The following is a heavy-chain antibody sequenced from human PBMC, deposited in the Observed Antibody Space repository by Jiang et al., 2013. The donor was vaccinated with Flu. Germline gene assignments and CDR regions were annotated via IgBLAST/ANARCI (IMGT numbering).Heavy chain of an antibody. CDR3: ARAIVRGWTRFYYFDY. V-gene: IGHV3-48*01. J-gene: IGHJ4*02. D-gene: IGHD6-19*01. CDR2: ISSSSSTI. Sequence: SYISSSSSTIYYADSVKGRFTISRDNAKNSLYLQMNSLRAEDTAVYYCARAIVRGWTRFYYFDYWGQGTLVTVSS.